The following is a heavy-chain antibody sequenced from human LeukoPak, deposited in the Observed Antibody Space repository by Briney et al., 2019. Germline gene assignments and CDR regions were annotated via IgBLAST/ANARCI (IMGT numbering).Heavy chain of an antibody. CDR3: ARAPYSSGGSTNYYYYYYMDV. D-gene: IGHD6-19*01. Sequence: SVKVSCKASGGTFRSYAISWVRLAPGQGLEWMGGIIPIFGTANYAQKFQGRVTITADESTSTAYMELSSLRSEDTAVYYCARAPYSSGGSTNYYYYYYMDVWGKGTTVTVSS. CDR2: IIPIFGTA. CDR1: GGTFRSYA. V-gene: IGHV1-69*13. J-gene: IGHJ6*03.